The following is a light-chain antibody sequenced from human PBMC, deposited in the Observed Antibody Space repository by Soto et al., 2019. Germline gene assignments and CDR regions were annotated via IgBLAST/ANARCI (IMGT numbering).Light chain of an antibody. CDR1: QSITTN. CDR2: GAS. Sequence: EVVMTQSPVTLSVSPGERATLSCRASQSITTNLAWYQQKPGQAPRLLIYGASTRATGVPARFSGSGSGTQFTLTISSLQSEDFALYDCKQYTDWPPKRTFGQGTRVDFK. V-gene: IGKV3-15*01. CDR3: KQYTDWPPKRT. J-gene: IGKJ1*01.